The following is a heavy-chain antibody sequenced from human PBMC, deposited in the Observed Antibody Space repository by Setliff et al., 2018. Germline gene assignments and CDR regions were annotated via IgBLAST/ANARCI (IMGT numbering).Heavy chain of an antibody. CDR1: GGSISSGSYY. CDR2: MYYSGIT. CDR3: ARHLLVQGTYHFDY. V-gene: IGHV4-39*01. Sequence: PSETLSLTCSVSGGSISSGSYYWGWIRQSPGKGLEWIGIMYYSGITYYNPSLKGRVTLSVDTTKNQFSLKLTSMTAADTAVYFCARHLLVQGTYHFDYCGQGSPVTVSS. J-gene: IGHJ4*02. D-gene: IGHD3-10*01.